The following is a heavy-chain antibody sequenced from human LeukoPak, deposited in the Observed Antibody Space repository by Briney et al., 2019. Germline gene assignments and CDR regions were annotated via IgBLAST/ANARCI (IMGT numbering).Heavy chain of an antibody. Sequence: GGSLRLSCAASGFTFSSYATSWVRQAPGKGLEWVSAISGSGGSTYYADSVKGRFTISRDNSKNTLYLQMDSLRAEDTAVYYCAKKIAVAGTEDYWGQGTLVTVSS. CDR2: ISGSGGST. D-gene: IGHD6-19*01. CDR1: GFTFSSYA. CDR3: AKKIAVAGTEDY. V-gene: IGHV3-23*01. J-gene: IGHJ4*02.